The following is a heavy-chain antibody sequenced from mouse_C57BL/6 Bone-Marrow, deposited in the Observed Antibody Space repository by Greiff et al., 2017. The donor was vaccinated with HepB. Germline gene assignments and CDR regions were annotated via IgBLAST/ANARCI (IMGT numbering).Heavy chain of an antibody. Sequence: VQLQQSGPELVKPGASVKISCKASGYTFTDYYMNWVKQSHGKSLEWIGDINPNNGGTSYNQKFKGKATLTVDKSSSTAYMELRSLTSEDSAVYYCAREKANWEDYWGQGTTLTVSS. CDR3: AREKANWEDY. D-gene: IGHD4-1*01. J-gene: IGHJ2*01. CDR2: INPNNGGT. CDR1: GYTFTDYY. V-gene: IGHV1-26*01.